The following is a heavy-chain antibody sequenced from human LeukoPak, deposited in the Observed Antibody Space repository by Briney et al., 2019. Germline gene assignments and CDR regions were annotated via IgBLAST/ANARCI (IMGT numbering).Heavy chain of an antibody. CDR3: ARDCSSTSCYGEEGQFDY. J-gene: IGHJ4*02. V-gene: IGHV1-3*01. CDR1: GYTVTSYA. CDR2: LNAGNGNT. Sequence: ASVKVSCKASGYTVTSYAMHWVRQAPGQRLEWMGWLNAGNGNTKYSQKFQGRVTITRDTSASTAYMELSSLRSEDTAVYYCARDCSSTSCYGEEGQFDYWGQGTLVTVSS. D-gene: IGHD2-2*01.